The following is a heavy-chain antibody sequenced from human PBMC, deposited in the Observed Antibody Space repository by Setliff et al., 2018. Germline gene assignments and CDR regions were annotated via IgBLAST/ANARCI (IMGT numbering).Heavy chain of an antibody. J-gene: IGHJ4*01. V-gene: IGHV4-39*07. D-gene: IGHD3-9*01. CDR2: ISYSGST. CDR1: GGSIGSTTYY. Sequence: PSETLSLTCTVSGGSIGSTTYYWGWIRQAPGKGLEWIGSISYSGSTYYNPSLESRVTISVDTSKNQFSLRLRPVAAADTAVYFCARDFELLENYDIRGVFFDYWGQGTLVTVSS. CDR3: ARDFELLENYDIRGVFFDY.